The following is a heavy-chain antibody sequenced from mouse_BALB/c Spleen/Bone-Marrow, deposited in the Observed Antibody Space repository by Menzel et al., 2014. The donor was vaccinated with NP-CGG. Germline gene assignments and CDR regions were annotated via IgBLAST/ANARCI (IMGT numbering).Heavy chain of an antibody. CDR1: GFTFRGYT. J-gene: IGHJ3*01. Sequence: DVMLVESGGGLVKPGGSLKFSWAASGFTFRGYTMPWVRQTPEKSLEWVETISSGGSYTYYPDSVKGRFTISRDNAKNTLYLQMSSLKSDDTAMYYCTRDQTGYFAYWGQGTLATVSA. CDR2: ISSGGSYT. V-gene: IGHV5-6-4*01. CDR3: TRDQTGYFAY. D-gene: IGHD4-1*01.